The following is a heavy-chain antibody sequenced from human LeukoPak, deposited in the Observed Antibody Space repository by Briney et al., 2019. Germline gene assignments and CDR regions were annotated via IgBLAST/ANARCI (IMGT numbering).Heavy chain of an antibody. CDR1: GFTFDNFA. Sequence: PGGSLRLSCTASGFTFDNFAVSWVRQAPGKGLEWVSAIGSGGESTYYADSVKGRFTISRDNSRNTLFLQMNSLRAEDTAVYYCAKGSTGWPYYFDSWGQGNLVSVSS. CDR3: AKGSTGWPYYFDS. D-gene: IGHD6-19*01. CDR2: IGSGGEST. V-gene: IGHV3-23*01. J-gene: IGHJ4*02.